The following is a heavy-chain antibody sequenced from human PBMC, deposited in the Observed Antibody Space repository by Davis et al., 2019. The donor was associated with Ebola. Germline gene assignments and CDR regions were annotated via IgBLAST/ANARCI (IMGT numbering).Heavy chain of an antibody. CDR1: GFAFSNAW. Sequence: GESLKISCAVSGFAFSNAWMNRVRQAPGKGLEWVGRIKRKADGGTTDHAAPVKGRFTISREDSKNTLYLQMNSLKTEDTAVYYCTTVGGYIYGQRDYWGQGALVTVSS. CDR2: IKRKADGGTT. CDR3: TTVGGYIYGQRDY. V-gene: IGHV3-15*07. J-gene: IGHJ4*02. D-gene: IGHD5-18*01.